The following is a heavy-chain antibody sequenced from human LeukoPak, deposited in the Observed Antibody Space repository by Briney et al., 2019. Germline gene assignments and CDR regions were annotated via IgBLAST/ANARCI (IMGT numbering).Heavy chain of an antibody. V-gene: IGHV3-15*01. CDR3: TTEGAVRGVACFDY. CDR2: IKSKTDGGTT. D-gene: IGHD3-10*01. CDR1: GFTFRNYW. Sequence: GGSLRLTCAASGFTFRNYWMSWVRQAPGKGLEWVGRIKSKTDGGTTDYAAPVKGRFTISRDDSKNTLYLQMNSLKTEDTAVYYCTTEGAVRGVACFDYWGQGTLVTVSS. J-gene: IGHJ4*02.